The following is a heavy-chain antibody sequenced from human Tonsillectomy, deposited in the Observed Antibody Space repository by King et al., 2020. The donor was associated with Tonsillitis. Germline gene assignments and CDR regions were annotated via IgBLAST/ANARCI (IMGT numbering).Heavy chain of an antibody. Sequence: VQLVESGGGLVQPGGSLRLSCAASGFTFSSYAMSWVRQAPGKGLEWVSGISGSGGSTYYADSVKGRFTISRDNSKNTLYLQINSLRAEDTAVYYCAKDHGKGYCTNGVCYNFDYWGPGTLVTVSS. J-gene: IGHJ4*02. D-gene: IGHD2-8*01. CDR1: GFTFSSYA. CDR3: AKDHGKGYCTNGVCYNFDY. CDR2: ISGSGGST. V-gene: IGHV3-23*04.